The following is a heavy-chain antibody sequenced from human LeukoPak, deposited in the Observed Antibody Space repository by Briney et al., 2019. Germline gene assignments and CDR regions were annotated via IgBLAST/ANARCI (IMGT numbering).Heavy chain of an antibody. CDR1: GYTFTSYY. CDR2: INPSGGST. D-gene: IGHD5-24*01. J-gene: IGHJ3*02. V-gene: IGHV1-46*01. Sequence: GASVKVSCKASGYTFTSYYMHWMRQAPGQGLEWMGIINPSGGSTSYAQKFQGRVTMTRDTSTSTVYMELSSLRSEDTAVYYCARDRDGYNINDAFDIWGQGTMVTVSS. CDR3: ARDRDGYNINDAFDI.